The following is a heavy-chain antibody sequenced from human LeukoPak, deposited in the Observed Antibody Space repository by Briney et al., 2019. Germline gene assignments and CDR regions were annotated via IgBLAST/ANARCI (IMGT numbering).Heavy chain of an antibody. V-gene: IGHV4-39*07. J-gene: IGHJ5*02. D-gene: IGHD1-26*01. CDR1: GGSISSGGYY. CDR3: AKVPMGARGHRWFAP. Sequence: PSETLSLTCTVSGGSISSGGYYWGWIRQPPGKGLEWIGSIYYSGSTYYNPSLKSRVTISVDTSKNQFSLKLSSVTAADTAVYSCAKVPMGARGHRWFAPWGQGPLVTVSS. CDR2: IYYSGST.